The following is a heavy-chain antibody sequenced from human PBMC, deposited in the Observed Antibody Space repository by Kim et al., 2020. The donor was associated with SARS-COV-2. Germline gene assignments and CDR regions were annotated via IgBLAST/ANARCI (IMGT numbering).Heavy chain of an antibody. J-gene: IGHJ3*01. CDR3: ARDRMGGAFDL. CDR1: GFTFSAYD. V-gene: IGHV3-48*02. CDR2: ITKSSTAI. Sequence: GGSLRLSCATSGFTFSAYDMNWVRQAPGKGLEWLSFITKSSTAIYYADSVEGRFTISRDNSKNSLFLQMNSLRDEDTALYYCARDRMGGAFDLWGLGSVVTVSS. D-gene: IGHD3-16*01.